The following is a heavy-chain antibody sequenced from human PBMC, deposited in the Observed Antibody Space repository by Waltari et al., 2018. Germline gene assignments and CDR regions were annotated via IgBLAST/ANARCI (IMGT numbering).Heavy chain of an antibody. J-gene: IGHJ5*02. Sequence: QITLKESGPTLVKPTQTLTLTCTFPGFSLNTFGAGVGWIRQPPGKALEWLALIFSNDDKRYSPSLKSRLTITKDTSENQVVLTMTNVDPMDTATYYCAKNGGSSWFDPWGQGVLVTVSS. V-gene: IGHV2-5*01. CDR3: AKNGGSSWFDP. CDR1: GFSLNTFGAG. CDR2: IFSNDDK. D-gene: IGHD2-15*01.